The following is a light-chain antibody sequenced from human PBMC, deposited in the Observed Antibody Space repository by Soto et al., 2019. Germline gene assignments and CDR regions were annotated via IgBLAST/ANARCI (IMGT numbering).Light chain of an antibody. V-gene: IGLV2-23*01. Sequence: QSALTQPASVSGSPGQSITISCTETSSDVGSYNIVSWYQQHPGKAPKLMIYEGSKRPSGVSNRFSGSKSGNTASLTISGLQAEDEADYYCCSYAGSSTLVVFGGGTKLTVL. J-gene: IGLJ2*01. CDR1: SSDVGSYNI. CDR2: EGS. CDR3: CSYAGSSTLVV.